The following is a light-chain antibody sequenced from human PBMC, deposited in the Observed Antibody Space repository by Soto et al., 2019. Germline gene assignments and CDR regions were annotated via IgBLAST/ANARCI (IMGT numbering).Light chain of an antibody. CDR3: CSYALRYPIYV. V-gene: IGLV2-11*01. CDR2: DVT. CDR1: SSDVGGYNY. J-gene: IGLJ1*01. Sequence: QSVLTQPRSVSGSPGQSVTSSCTGTSSDVGGYNYVSWYQQRPDKAPKLLIYDVTERPSGVPDRFSGSKSGNTASLTISGLQAEDEADYYCCSYALRYPIYVFGTGTKVTVL.